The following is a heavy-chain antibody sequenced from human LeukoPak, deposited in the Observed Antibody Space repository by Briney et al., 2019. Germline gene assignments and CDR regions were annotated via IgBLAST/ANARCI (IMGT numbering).Heavy chain of an antibody. CDR2: IETSRNT. CDR3: ARCVVVVVAATQHNWFDP. J-gene: IGHJ5*02. Sequence: SETLSLTCTVSGGSISSYYWSWIRQPAGKGLEWIGRIETSRNTNYKPSLKSRVTISVDTSKNQFSLKLSSVTAADTAVYYCARCVVVVVAATQHNWFDPWGQGTLVTVSS. D-gene: IGHD2-15*01. V-gene: IGHV4-4*07. CDR1: GGSISSYY.